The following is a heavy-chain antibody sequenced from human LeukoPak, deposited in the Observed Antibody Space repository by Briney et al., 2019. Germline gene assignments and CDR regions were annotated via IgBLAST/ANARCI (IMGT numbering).Heavy chain of an antibody. J-gene: IGHJ4*02. D-gene: IGHD3-10*01. CDR3: AKVTYGSGTYGAFDS. CDR2: ISGSGRGGDT. Sequence: GGSLRLSYAASGFTFSNYAMSWVRQAPGKGLEWVSGISGSGRGGDTYYADSVKGRFTISRDNSKNTLYLQMNSLRAEDTAVYYCAKVTYGSGTYGAFDSWGQGTLVTVSS. V-gene: IGHV3-23*01. CDR1: GFTFSNYA.